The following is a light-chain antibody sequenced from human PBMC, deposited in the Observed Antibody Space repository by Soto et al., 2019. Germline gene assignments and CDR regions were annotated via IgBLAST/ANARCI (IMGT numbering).Light chain of an antibody. CDR2: AAS. V-gene: IGKV1-16*02. CDR1: QDISNY. J-gene: IGKJ3*01. Sequence: DIQMTQSPSSLSASVGDRVTITCRASQDISNYLAWFQQKPGRPPKSLIYAASSLQSGVPSKFSGSGSGTDFTLTISSLQPEDFATYFCQQYNTYPFTFSPGTKVDIK. CDR3: QQYNTYPFT.